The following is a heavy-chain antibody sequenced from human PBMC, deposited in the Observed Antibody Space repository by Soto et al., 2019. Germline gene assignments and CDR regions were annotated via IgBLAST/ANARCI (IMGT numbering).Heavy chain of an antibody. CDR1: GGTFSSYT. D-gene: IGHD5-12*01. Sequence: ASVKVSCKASGGTFSSYTISWVRQAPGQGLEWMGRIIPILGIANYAQKFQGRVTITADKSTSTAYMELSSLRSEDTAVYYCARLWRDSGYDFFEVYGGQGTRGTVSS. CDR3: ARLWRDSGYDFFEVY. CDR2: IIPILGIA. V-gene: IGHV1-69*02. J-gene: IGHJ4*02.